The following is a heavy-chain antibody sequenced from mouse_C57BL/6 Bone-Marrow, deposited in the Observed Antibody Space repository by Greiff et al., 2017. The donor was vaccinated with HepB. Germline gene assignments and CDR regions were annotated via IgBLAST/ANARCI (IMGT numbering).Heavy chain of an antibody. V-gene: IGHV1-82*01. J-gene: IGHJ4*01. D-gene: IGHD1-1*01. CDR2: IYPGDGDT. Sequence: VHLVESGPELVKPGASVKISCKASGYAFSSSWMNWVKQRPGKGLEWIGRIYPGDGDTNYNGKFKGKATLTADKSSSTAYMQLSSLTSEDSAVYFCASHYYGSSPLAMDYWGQGTSVTVSS. CDR1: GYAFSSSW. CDR3: ASHYYGSSPLAMDY.